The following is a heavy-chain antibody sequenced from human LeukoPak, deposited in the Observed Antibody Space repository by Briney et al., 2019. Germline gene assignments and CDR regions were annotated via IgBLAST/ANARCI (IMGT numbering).Heavy chain of an antibody. CDR1: GDSISIYY. V-gene: IGHV4-59*01. J-gene: IGHJ4*02. Sequence: SETLSLTCSVSGDSISIYYWTWIRQPPGKGLEWIGYIDHTGSTNYNPSLKSRVTISVDTSKNQSSLKLNSVTAADTAVYYCARVLDSGYSDYWGQGTLVTVSS. D-gene: IGHD1-26*01. CDR2: IDHTGST. CDR3: ARVLDSGYSDY.